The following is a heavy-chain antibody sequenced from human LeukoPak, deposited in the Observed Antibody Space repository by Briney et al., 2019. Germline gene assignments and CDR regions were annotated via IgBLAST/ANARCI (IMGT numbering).Heavy chain of an antibody. J-gene: IGHJ6*03. CDR2: INPNSGGT. V-gene: IGHV1-2*02. CDR3: ARDIKDTAMVIPGSYHYYYYMDV. Sequence: SVKVSCKASGYTFTGYYMHWVRQAPGQGLEWIGWINPNSGGTNYAQKFQGRVTMTRDTSISTAYMELSRLRSDDTAVYYCARDIKDTAMVIPGSYHYYYYMDVWGKGTTVTVSS. D-gene: IGHD5-18*01. CDR1: GYTFTGYY.